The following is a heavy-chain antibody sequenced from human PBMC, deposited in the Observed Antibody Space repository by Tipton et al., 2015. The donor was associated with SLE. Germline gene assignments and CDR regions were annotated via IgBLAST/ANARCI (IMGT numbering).Heavy chain of an antibody. CDR3: ARPGGVDAFDI. CDR1: GFTFSSYV. Sequence: PLRLSCAASGFTFSSYVMSWVRQAPGKGLEWVSYITSSGGTIHYADSVKGRFTISRDYAKNSLYLQMNSLTVEDTAVYYCARPGGVDAFDIWGPGTMVTVSS. V-gene: IGHV3-48*03. CDR2: ITSSGGTI. J-gene: IGHJ3*02. D-gene: IGHD3-16*01.